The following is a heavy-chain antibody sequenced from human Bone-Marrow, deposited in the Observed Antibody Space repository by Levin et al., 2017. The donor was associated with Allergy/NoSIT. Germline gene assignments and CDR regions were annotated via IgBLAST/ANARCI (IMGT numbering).Heavy chain of an antibody. CDR2: ISDSGWTT. CDR3: AKGQGGSGRRTMDGY. V-gene: IGHV3-23*01. J-gene: IGHJ4*02. D-gene: IGHD6-19*01. CDR1: GFMFSSYA. Sequence: ASVKVSCAASGFMFSSYAMHWVRQAPGKGLEWVSGISDSGWTTYYADSVKGRFTISRDNSKNTLYLQMDSLRDEDTAVYYCAKGQGGSGRRTMDGYWGQGTLVTVSS.